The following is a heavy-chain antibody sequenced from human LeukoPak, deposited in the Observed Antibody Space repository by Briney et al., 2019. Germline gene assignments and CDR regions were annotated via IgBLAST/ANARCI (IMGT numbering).Heavy chain of an antibody. D-gene: IGHD3-3*01. CDR3: ARAPNIRGYYIDY. J-gene: IGHJ4*02. CDR2: MNPNSGNT. CDR1: GYTFTSYD. Sequence: ASVKVSCKASGYTFTSYDINWVRQATGQGLEWMGWMNPNSGNTGYAQKFQGRVTMTRNTSISTAYMELSSLRSEDTAVDYCARAPNIRGYYIDYWGQGTLVTVSS. V-gene: IGHV1-8*01.